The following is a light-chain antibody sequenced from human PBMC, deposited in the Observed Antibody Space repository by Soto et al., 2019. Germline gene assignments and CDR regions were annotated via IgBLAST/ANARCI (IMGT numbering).Light chain of an antibody. V-gene: IGKV3-15*01. CDR1: QGVSSGY. J-gene: IGKJ5*01. CDR3: QQYNNWPPIT. CDR2: GAS. Sequence: EIVMTQSPATLSVSPGERATLSCRASQGVSSGYLAWYQQKPGQAPRLLIYGASTRATGIPARFSGSGSGTEFTLTISSLQSEDFAVYYCQQYNNWPPITFGQGTRLEIK.